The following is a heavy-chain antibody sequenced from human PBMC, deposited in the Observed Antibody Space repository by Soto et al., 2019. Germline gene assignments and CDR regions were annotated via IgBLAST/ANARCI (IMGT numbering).Heavy chain of an antibody. CDR2: IKVDGGES. V-gene: IGHV3-7*01. Sequence: GGSLRLSCAASGFSFHNRWMSWVRQSPGRGLEWVANIKVDGGESNYVDSVKGRFSISRDIAKNSLYLQMNSLRDEDTAVYYCAREWNPLNWFDSSGQGTLVTVSS. CDR1: GFSFHNRW. J-gene: IGHJ5*01. D-gene: IGHD1-1*01. CDR3: AREWNPLNWFDS.